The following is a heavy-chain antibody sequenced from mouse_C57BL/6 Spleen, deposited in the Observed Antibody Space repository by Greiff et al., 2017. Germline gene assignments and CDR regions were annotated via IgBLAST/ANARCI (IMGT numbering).Heavy chain of an antibody. D-gene: IGHD1-1*01. CDR1: GYTFTSYG. CDR2: IYPRSGNT. Sequence: QVQLKESGAELARPGASVKLSCKASGYTFTSYGISWVKQRTGQGLEWIGEIYPRSGNTYYNEKFKGKATLTADKSSSTAYMERRSLTSEDSAVYFCARGSSYGFAYWGQGTLVTVSA. J-gene: IGHJ3*01. V-gene: IGHV1-81*01. CDR3: ARGSSYGFAY.